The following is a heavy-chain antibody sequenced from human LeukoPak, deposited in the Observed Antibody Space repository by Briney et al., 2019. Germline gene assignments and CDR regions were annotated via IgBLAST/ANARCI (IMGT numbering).Heavy chain of an antibody. J-gene: IGHJ6*03. CDR3: ARADSSGGYYYYYYMDV. Sequence: PGGSLRLSCAASGFTFSDYYWSWIRQPPGKGLEWIGYIYYSGSTNYNPSLKSRVTISVDTSKNQFSLKLSSVTAADTAVYYCARADSSGGYYYYYYMDVWGKGTTVTISS. CDR1: GFTFSDYY. V-gene: IGHV4-59*01. CDR2: IYYSGST. D-gene: IGHD6-19*01.